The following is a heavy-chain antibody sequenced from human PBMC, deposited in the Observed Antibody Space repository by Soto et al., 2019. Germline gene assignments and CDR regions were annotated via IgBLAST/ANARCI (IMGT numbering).Heavy chain of an antibody. Sequence: QVQLVESGGGVVQPGRSLRLSCAASRFTFSTYGMHWVRQAPGKGLEWVSFISYDGSNKYYADSVKGRFTISRDNSKNTLYLQMNGLRVEDTGVFYCAKDHDSHITGPSDLWGQGTLVTVSS. CDR3: AKDHDSHITGPSDL. J-gene: IGHJ5*02. CDR2: ISYDGSNK. D-gene: IGHD1-20*01. V-gene: IGHV3-30*18. CDR1: RFTFSTYG.